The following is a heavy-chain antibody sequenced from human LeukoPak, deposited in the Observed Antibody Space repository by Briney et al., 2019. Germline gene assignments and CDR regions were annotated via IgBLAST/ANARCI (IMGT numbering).Heavy chain of an antibody. Sequence: ASVKVSCTASGYTFTSYGISWVRQAPGQGLEWMGWISAYNGNTNYAQKLQGRVTMTTDTSTSTAYMELRSLRSDDTAVYYCAREALKWELLSGAFDIWGQGTMVTVSS. J-gene: IGHJ3*02. CDR1: GYTFTSYG. D-gene: IGHD1-26*01. CDR3: AREALKWELLSGAFDI. CDR2: ISAYNGNT. V-gene: IGHV1-18*01.